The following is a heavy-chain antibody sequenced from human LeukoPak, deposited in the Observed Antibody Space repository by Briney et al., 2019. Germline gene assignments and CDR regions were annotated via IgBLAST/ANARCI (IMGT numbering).Heavy chain of an antibody. Sequence: SETLSPTRAVYGGSFSGYYWSWIRQPPGKGLEWIGEINHSGSTNYNPSLKSRVTISVDTSKNQFSLKLSSVTAADTAVYYCASPPHSGAHWGQGTLVTVSS. CDR3: ASPPHSGAH. CDR2: INHSGST. J-gene: IGHJ4*02. D-gene: IGHD3-10*01. CDR1: GGSFSGYY. V-gene: IGHV4-34*01.